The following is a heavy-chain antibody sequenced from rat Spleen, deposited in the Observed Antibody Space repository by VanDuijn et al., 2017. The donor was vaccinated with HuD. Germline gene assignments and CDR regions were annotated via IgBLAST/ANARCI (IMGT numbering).Heavy chain of an antibody. CDR3: TRDGSRPHYFDY. CDR1: GFTFSSFP. D-gene: IGHD1-2*01. Sequence: EVQLVESGGGLVQPGRSMKLSCAASGFTFSSFPMAWVRQGPKKGLEWVATISYDGSGTYYRDSVQDRFTISRDNAKSTLYLQMNSLRSEDTATYYCTRDGSRPHYFDYWGQGVMVTVSS. J-gene: IGHJ2*01. CDR2: ISYDGSGT. V-gene: IGHV5-46*01.